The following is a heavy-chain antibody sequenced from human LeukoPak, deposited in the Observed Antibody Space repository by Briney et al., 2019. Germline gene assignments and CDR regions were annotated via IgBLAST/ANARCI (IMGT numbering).Heavy chain of an antibody. Sequence: ISTSISYIYYADSVKGRFTISRDNAKNSLYLQMNSLRAEDTAVYYCARFAAYGSGTYASDYWGQGTLVTVSS. V-gene: IGHV3-21*01. D-gene: IGHD3-10*01. J-gene: IGHJ4*02. CDR2: ISTSISYI. CDR3: ARFAAYGSGTYASDY.